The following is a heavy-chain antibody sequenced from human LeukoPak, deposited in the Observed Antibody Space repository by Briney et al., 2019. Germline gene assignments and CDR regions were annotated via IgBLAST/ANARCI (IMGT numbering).Heavy chain of an antibody. V-gene: IGHV5-51*01. CDR3: ARRAYCGGDCFIDY. Sequence: GESLKISCKGSGYSFTSDWFGWVRQMPGKGLGWMGIIYPGDSDTRYSPSFQGQVTISADKSITTAYLQWSSLKASDTAMYYCARRAYCGGDCFIDYWGQGTLVTVSS. D-gene: IGHD2-21*02. CDR2: IYPGDSDT. CDR1: GYSFTSDW. J-gene: IGHJ4*02.